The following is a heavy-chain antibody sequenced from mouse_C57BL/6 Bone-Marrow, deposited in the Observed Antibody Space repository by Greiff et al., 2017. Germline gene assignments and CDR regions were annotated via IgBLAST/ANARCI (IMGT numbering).Heavy chain of an antibody. CDR1: GYTFTSYD. J-gene: IGHJ4*01. CDR2: IYPRDGST. V-gene: IGHV1-85*01. D-gene: IGHD2-12*01. CDR3: AKAYYNAMDY. Sequence: LVESGPELVKPGASVKLSCKASGYTFTSYDINWVKQRPGQGLEWIGWIYPRDGSTKYNEKFKGKATLTVDTSSSTAYMELHSLTSEDSAVYFCAKAYYNAMDYWGQGTSVTVSS.